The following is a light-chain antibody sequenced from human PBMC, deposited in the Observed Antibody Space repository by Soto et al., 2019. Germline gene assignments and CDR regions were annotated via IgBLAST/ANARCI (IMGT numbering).Light chain of an antibody. V-gene: IGLV2-14*01. CDR3: SSFTSTNTQV. J-gene: IGLJ1*01. CDR1: NSDVGSFRY. Sequence: QSVLTQPASVSGSPGQSVTISCTGTNSDVGSFRYVSWYQQHPGKAPKLLIFEVSYRPSGVSTRFSGSKSGNTASLTISGLRTEDEADYHCSSFTSTNTQVFGNGTKVTVL. CDR2: EVS.